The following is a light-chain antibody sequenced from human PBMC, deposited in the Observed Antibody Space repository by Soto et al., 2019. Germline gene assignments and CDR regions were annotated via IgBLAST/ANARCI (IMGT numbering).Light chain of an antibody. J-gene: IGLJ2*01. Sequence: QSVLTQPPSASGTPGQRVIISCSGSSSNIGSNTVNWYQQIPGTAPKLLIYSYNQRPSGVPDRFSGSKSDTSASLAISGLQSEDEAEYYCAAWDDILNGVLFGEGTKLTVL. CDR3: AAWDDILNGVL. CDR1: SSNIGSNT. CDR2: SYN. V-gene: IGLV1-44*01.